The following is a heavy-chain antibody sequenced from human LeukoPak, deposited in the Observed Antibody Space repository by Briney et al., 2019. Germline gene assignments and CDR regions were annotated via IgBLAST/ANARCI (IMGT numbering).Heavy chain of an antibody. Sequence: ASVRVSCKASGYTFTSYDINWARQATGQGLEWKGWMNPNSGNTGYAQKFQGRVTMTRNTSISKAYMELSSLRSEDTAVYYCARGLNKRTHSTSCYGFDYWGQGTLVTVSS. V-gene: IGHV1-8*01. CDR3: ARGLNKRTHSTSCYGFDY. D-gene: IGHD2-2*01. CDR2: MNPNSGNT. CDR1: GYTFTSYD. J-gene: IGHJ4*02.